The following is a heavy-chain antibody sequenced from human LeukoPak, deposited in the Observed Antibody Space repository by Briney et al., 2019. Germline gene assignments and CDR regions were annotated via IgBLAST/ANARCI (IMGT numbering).Heavy chain of an antibody. CDR3: TRAAGITGTSRDNWFDP. Sequence: PGGSLRLSCAASGFTFSSHWMHWVRQAPGKGLVWVSRINSDGSSISYADSVKGRFTISRDNAKNTLYLQMNSLRADDTAVHYCTRAAGITGTSRDNWFDPWGQGTLVIVSS. CDR2: INSDGSSI. D-gene: IGHD1/OR15-1a*01. J-gene: IGHJ5*02. CDR1: GFTFSSHW. V-gene: IGHV3-74*01.